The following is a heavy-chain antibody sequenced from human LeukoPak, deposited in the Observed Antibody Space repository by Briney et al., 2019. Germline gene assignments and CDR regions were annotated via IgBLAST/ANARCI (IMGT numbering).Heavy chain of an antibody. D-gene: IGHD2-15*01. CDR1: GGSMTNSY. Sequence: SETLSLTCTVSGGSMTNSYWGWIRQPPGKGLEWLGYIYFTGSTNSNPSLKSRVTISLDTSKNQLSLRLTSVAAADTAVYYCARRRQVSYYSPYAFDLWGQGTMVTVSS. CDR3: ARRRQVSYYSPYAFDL. CDR2: IYFTGST. J-gene: IGHJ3*01. V-gene: IGHV4-59*08.